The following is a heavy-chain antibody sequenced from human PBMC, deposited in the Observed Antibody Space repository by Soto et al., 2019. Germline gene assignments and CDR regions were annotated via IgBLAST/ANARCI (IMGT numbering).Heavy chain of an antibody. J-gene: IGHJ4*02. CDR1: GGTFSSYA. D-gene: IGHD6-19*01. CDR3: GYSSGWYHQQFDY. CDR2: IIPIFGTA. Sequence: QVQLVQSGAEVKKPGSSVKVSCKASGGTFSSYAISWVRQAPGQGLEWMGGIIPIFGTANYAQQFQGRVTITADESTSTAYMEMSSLRSEDTAVYYCGYSSGWYHQQFDYWGQGTLVTVSS. V-gene: IGHV1-69*01.